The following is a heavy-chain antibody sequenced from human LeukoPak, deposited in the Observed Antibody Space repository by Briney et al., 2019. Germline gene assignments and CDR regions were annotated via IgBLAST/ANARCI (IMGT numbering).Heavy chain of an antibody. V-gene: IGHV4-59*01. CDR3: ARTEMATIHFDY. CDR1: GGSISSYY. Sequence: SETLSLTCTVSGGSISSYYWSWIRQPPGKGLEWIGYIYYSGTTKYNPSLKSRVTISVDTSKNQFSLKLNSVTAADTAVYYCARTEMATIHFDYWGQGALVTVSS. D-gene: IGHD5-24*01. J-gene: IGHJ4*02. CDR2: IYYSGTT.